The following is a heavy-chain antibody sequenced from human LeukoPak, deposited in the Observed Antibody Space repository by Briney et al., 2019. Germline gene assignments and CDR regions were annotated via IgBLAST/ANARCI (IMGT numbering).Heavy chain of an antibody. CDR1: GFTFSTYA. D-gene: IGHD5-12*01. CDR3: AKAPVGWLRPLDY. J-gene: IGHJ4*02. CDR2: NSASGETT. V-gene: IGHV3-23*01. Sequence: GGSLRLSCAASGFTFSTYAMSWVRQAPGKGLEWVSGNSASGETTYYADSVKGRFIISRDNFRNTLHLQMTSLRVEDTALYYCAKAPVGWLRPLDYRGQGTLVTVSS.